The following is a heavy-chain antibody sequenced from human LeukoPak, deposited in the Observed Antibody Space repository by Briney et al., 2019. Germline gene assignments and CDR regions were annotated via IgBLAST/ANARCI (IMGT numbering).Heavy chain of an antibody. CDR3: ARDRGSSWYFDAMGHDAFDI. CDR2: ISFDGSDG. J-gene: IGHJ3*02. Sequence: GGSLRLSCAASGFTFSRYGMHWVRQAPGKGLEWVAAISFDGSDGYYADSVKGRFTISRDNSKNTFYLQMNGLRTEDTAVYYCARDRGSSWYFDAMGHDAFDIWGQGTMVTVSS. V-gene: IGHV3-30*03. CDR1: GFTFSRYG. D-gene: IGHD6-13*01.